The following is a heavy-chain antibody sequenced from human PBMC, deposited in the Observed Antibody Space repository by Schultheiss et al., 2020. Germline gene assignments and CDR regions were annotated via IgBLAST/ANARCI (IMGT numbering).Heavy chain of an antibody. CDR2: IYTSGST. J-gene: IGHJ5*02. V-gene: IGHV4-4*07. CDR1: GGSISSYY. Sequence: SETLSLTCSVSGGSISSYYWSWIRQPAGKGLEWIGRIYTSGSTNYNPSLKSRVTISVDTSKNQFSLKLSSVTAADTAVYYCARLMPGIAAAWGNWFDPWGQGTLVTVSS. CDR3: ARLMPGIAAAWGNWFDP. D-gene: IGHD6-13*01.